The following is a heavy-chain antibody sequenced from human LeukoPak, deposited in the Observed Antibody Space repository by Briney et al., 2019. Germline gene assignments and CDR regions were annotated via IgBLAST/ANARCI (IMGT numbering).Heavy chain of an antibody. CDR2: IYYSGST. D-gene: IGHD6-13*01. CDR1: GGSISSYY. J-gene: IGHJ4*02. CDR3: ARAHQGIRSSGWWFDY. Sequence: PSETLSLTCTVSGGSISSYYWSWIRQPPGKGLEWIGYIYYSGSTNYNPSLKSRVIISVDTSKNQFSLKLSSVTAADTAVYYCARAHQGIRSSGWWFDYWGQGTLVTVSS. V-gene: IGHV4-59*01.